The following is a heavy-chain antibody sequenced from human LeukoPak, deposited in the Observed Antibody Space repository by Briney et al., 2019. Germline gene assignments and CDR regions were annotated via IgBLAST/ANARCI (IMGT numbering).Heavy chain of an antibody. Sequence: SETLSLTCAVYGGSFSSYYWSWIRQPPGKGLEWIGYIYYSGSTNYNPSLKSRVTISVDTSKNQFSLKLSSVTAADTAVYYCARDLPDILTGGPYGMDVWGQGTTVTVSS. CDR1: GGSFSSYY. CDR3: ARDLPDILTGGPYGMDV. J-gene: IGHJ6*02. CDR2: IYYSGST. D-gene: IGHD3-9*01. V-gene: IGHV4-59*01.